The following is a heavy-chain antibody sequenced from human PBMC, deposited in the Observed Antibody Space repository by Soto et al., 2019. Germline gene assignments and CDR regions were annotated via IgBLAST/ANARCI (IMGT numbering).Heavy chain of an antibody. CDR2: IYYSGST. CDR1: GGSISSSSYY. Sequence: SETLSLTCTVSGGSISSSSYYWGWIRQPPGKGLEWIGSIYYSGSTYYNPSLKSRVTISVDTSKNQFSLKLSSVTAADTAVYYCARHPYASSGYYSFWGQGTLVTVSS. V-gene: IGHV4-39*01. J-gene: IGHJ4*02. D-gene: IGHD3-22*01. CDR3: ARHPYASSGYYSF.